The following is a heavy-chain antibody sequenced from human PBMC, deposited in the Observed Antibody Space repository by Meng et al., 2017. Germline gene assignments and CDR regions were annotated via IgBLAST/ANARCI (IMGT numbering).Heavy chain of an antibody. CDR1: GFSLSTSGMC. Sequence: SGPTLVKPTQTLTLTCTFSGFSLSTSGMCVSWIRQPPGKALEWLALIDWDDDKYYSTSLKTRLTISKDTSKNQVVLTMTNIDPVDTATYYCARTPGNTYYYYYYGMDVWGQGTTVTVSS. CDR3: ARTPGNTYYYYYYGMDV. CDR2: IDWDDDK. J-gene: IGHJ6*02. D-gene: IGHD4-23*01. V-gene: IGHV2-70*01.